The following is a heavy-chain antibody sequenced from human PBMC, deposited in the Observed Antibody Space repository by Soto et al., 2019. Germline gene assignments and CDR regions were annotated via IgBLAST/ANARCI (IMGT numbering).Heavy chain of an antibody. CDR3: ARASVSGRRFDY. CDR2: INAGNGNT. CDR1: GYTFTSYA. D-gene: IGHD6-19*01. J-gene: IGHJ4*02. V-gene: IGHV1-3*01. Sequence: ALVKVSCKASGYTFTSYAMHWVRQAPGQRLEWMGWINAGNGNTKYSQRFHGRVTMTRDTSTSTVYMELSSLTSEDTAIYYCARASVSGRRFDYWGEGTLVTVSS.